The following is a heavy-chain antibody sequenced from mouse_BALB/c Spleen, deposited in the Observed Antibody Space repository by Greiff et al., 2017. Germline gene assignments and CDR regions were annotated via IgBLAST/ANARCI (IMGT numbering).Heavy chain of an antibody. J-gene: IGHJ2*01. CDR1: GYTFTSYW. D-gene: IGHD2-12*01. CDR3: AKSTGSYHDY. Sequence: QVQLKESGAELAKPGASVKMSCKASGYTFTSYWMHWVKQRPGQGLEWIGYINPSTGYTEYNQKFKDKATLTADKSSSTAYMQLSSLTSEDSAVYYCAKSTGSYHDYWGQGTTLTVSS. CDR2: INPSTGYT. V-gene: IGHV1-7*01.